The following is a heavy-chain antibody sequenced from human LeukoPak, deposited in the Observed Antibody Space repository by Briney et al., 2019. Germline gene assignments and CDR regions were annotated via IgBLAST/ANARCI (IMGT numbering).Heavy chain of an antibody. CDR1: GGSISSYY. D-gene: IGHD3-22*01. J-gene: IGHJ2*01. Sequence: SETLSLTCTVSGGSISSYYWSWIRQPARKGLEWIGRIYTSGSTNYNPSLKSRVTMSVDTSKNQFSLKLSSVTAADTAVYYCASIGPDSSGYSSRYWYFYLWGRGTLATVSS. CDR3: ASIGPDSSGYSSRYWYFYL. CDR2: IYTSGST. V-gene: IGHV4-4*07.